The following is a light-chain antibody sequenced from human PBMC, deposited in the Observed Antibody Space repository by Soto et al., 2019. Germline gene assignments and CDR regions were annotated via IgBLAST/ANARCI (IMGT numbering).Light chain of an antibody. V-gene: IGKV3D-15*01. Sequence: EIVMTQFPATLSVSPGERATLSCRASQSVSDNLAWYQQKPGQAPRLLIYGVSTRATGVPARLSGSGSGTEFTLTISSLQSEDFAVYYCQQYNNWPLTFGGGTKLEI. CDR2: GVS. J-gene: IGKJ4*01. CDR3: QQYNNWPLT. CDR1: QSVSDN.